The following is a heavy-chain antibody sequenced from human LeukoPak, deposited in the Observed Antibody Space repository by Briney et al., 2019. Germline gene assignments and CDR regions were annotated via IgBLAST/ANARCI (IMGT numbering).Heavy chain of an antibody. CDR3: ARVRDCSSTSCYSPTGAEVWFDP. D-gene: IGHD2-2*01. J-gene: IGHJ5*02. CDR2: IHYSGGT. Sequence: ASETLSLTCTVSGDSISGSTYYWGWIRQPPGKGLEWIGTIHYSGGTYYNPSLKSRVTISVDTSKNQFSLKLSSVTAADTAVYYCARVRDCSSTSCYSPTGAEVWFDPWGQGTLVTVSS. CDR1: GDSISGSTYY. V-gene: IGHV4-39*07.